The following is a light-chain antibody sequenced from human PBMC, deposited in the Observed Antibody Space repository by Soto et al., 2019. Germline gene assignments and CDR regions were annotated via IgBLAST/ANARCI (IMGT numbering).Light chain of an antibody. V-gene: IGLV2-14*03. CDR2: DVS. CDR3: SSYTSSTSYV. Sequence: QSALTQPASVSGSPGQSITISCTGTSSDVGGYNYVSWYQQHPGKAPKLVIYDVSNRPSGVSNRFSGSKSGDTASLTIYGLQAEDEAVYYCSSYTSSTSYVFGTGTKVTVL. J-gene: IGLJ1*01. CDR1: SSDVGGYNY.